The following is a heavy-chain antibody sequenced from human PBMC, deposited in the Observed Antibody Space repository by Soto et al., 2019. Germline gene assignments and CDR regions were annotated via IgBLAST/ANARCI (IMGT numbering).Heavy chain of an antibody. Sequence: SETLSLTCTVSGASISSNYWSWIRQTPGKGLEWIGYIYHSGTNFNPSPKSRVFISMDTSKNQFSLKLSSVTTADTAVYFCAQYYYGSGSYFDHWGQGTLVTVSS. CDR1: GASISSNY. CDR3: AQYYYGSGSYFDH. J-gene: IGHJ4*02. D-gene: IGHD3-10*01. CDR2: IYHSGT. V-gene: IGHV4-59*01.